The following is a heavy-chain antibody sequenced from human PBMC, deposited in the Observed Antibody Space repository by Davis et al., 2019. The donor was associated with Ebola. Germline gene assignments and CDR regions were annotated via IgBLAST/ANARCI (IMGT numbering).Heavy chain of an antibody. CDR3: TSGQTRSSSVDY. CDR2: FYSGGDI. CDR1: GLTVSSNY. D-gene: IGHD3/OR15-3a*01. J-gene: IGHJ4*02. V-gene: IGHV3-53*01. Sequence: GESLKISCAASGLTVSSNYMSWVRQPPGKGLEWVSVFYSGGDIYYADSVKGRFTISRDNSKNTVYLQMNSLRAEDTAMFYCTSGQTRSSSVDYWGQGTLVTVSS.